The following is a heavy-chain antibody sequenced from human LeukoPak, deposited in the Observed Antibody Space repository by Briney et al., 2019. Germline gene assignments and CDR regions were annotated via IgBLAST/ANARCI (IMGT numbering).Heavy chain of an antibody. J-gene: IGHJ5*02. Sequence: PSETLSLTCTVSGGSISSYYWSWIRQPAGKGLEWIGRIYTSGSTNYNPSLKSRVPMSVDTSTNQFSLKLSSVTAADTAVYYCARDRMGDAAAGTGSWFDPWGQGTLVTVSS. D-gene: IGHD6-13*01. V-gene: IGHV4-4*07. CDR3: ARDRMGDAAAGTGSWFDP. CDR2: IYTSGST. CDR1: GGSISSYY.